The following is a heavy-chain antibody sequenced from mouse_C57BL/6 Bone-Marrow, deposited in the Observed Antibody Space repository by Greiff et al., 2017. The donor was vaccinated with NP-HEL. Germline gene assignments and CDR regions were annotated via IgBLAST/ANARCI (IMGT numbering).Heavy chain of an antibody. Sequence: QVHVKQPGTELVKPGASVKLSCKASGYTFTSYWKHWVKQRPGQGLEWIGNINPSNGGTNYNEKFKSKATLPVDKSSCTTYMQLSSLTSEDSAVYFCAREGASYYSNLGFAYWGQGTLVTVSA. CDR2: INPSNGGT. V-gene: IGHV1-53*01. CDR3: AREGASYYSNLGFAY. J-gene: IGHJ3*01. D-gene: IGHD2-5*01. CDR1: GYTFTSYW.